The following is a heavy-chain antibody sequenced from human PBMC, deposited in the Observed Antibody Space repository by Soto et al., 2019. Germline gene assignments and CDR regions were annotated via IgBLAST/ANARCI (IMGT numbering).Heavy chain of an antibody. CDR2: IYWDDDK. J-gene: IGHJ4*02. CDR1: GFSLSTSAVG. D-gene: IGHD2-15*01. V-gene: IGHV2-5*02. CDR3: AHLVVAGLTYYFDY. Sequence: QITLKESGPPLVKPTQTLTLTCTFSGFSLSTSAVGVGWIRQPPGKALEWLAFIYWDDDKRYSPSLKSSLTITQDTSKNQGVLAMTTMDPVDTATYYCAHLVVAGLTYYFDYWGQGTLVTVSS.